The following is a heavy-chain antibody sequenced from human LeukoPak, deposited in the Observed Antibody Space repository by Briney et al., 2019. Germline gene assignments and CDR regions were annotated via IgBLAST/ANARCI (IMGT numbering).Heavy chain of an antibody. J-gene: IGHJ4*02. Sequence: SETLSLTCTVSGGSISSDYWSWIRQPAGKTLEWIGRIYITGSTHYNPSLNSRVTMSVDTSKNQFSLKLSSVTAADTAVYYCARVVWSGSWTFDYWGQGTLVTVSS. V-gene: IGHV4-4*07. CDR1: GGSISSDY. D-gene: IGHD3-3*01. CDR2: IYITGST. CDR3: ARVVWSGSWTFDY.